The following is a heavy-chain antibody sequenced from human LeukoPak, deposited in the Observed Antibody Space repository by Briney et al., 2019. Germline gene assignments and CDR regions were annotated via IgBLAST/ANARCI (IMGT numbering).Heavy chain of an antibody. J-gene: IGHJ4*02. V-gene: IGHV3-30*04. CDR2: ISYDGSNK. D-gene: IGHD3-22*01. Sequence: PGRSLRLSCAASGFTFNSYAMHWVRQAPGKGLEWVAVISYDGSNKYYADSVKGRFTISRDNSKNTLYLQMNSLRAEDTAVYYCARDPGGYYGHFDYWGQGTLVTVSS. CDR3: ARDPGGYYGHFDY. CDR1: GFTFNSYA.